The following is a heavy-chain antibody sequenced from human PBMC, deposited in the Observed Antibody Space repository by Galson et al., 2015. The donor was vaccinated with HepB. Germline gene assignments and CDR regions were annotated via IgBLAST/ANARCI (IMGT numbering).Heavy chain of an antibody. CDR3: ASAGGYDFWSGYYKVSDAFDI. CDR2: ISYDGSNK. D-gene: IGHD3-3*01. J-gene: IGHJ3*02. V-gene: IGHV3-30*03. CDR1: GFTFSSYG. Sequence: SLRLSCAASGFTFSSYGMHWVRQAPGKGLEWVAVISYDGSNKYYADSVKGRFTISRDNSKNTLYLQMNSLRAEDTAVYYCASAGGYDFWSGYYKVSDAFDIWGQGTMVTVSS.